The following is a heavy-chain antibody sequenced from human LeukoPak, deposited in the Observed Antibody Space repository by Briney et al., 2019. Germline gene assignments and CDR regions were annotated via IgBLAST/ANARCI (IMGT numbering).Heavy chain of an antibody. CDR2: ISSSSSYI. Sequence: GGSLRLSCAASGFTFSSYSIDWVRQAPGKGLEWVSSISSSSSYIYYADSVKGRFTISRDNSKNTLYLQMNSLRAEDTAVYYCAKVSYGGPLDYWGQGTLVTVSS. V-gene: IGHV3-21*04. CDR1: GFTFSSYS. CDR3: AKVSYGGPLDY. D-gene: IGHD4-23*01. J-gene: IGHJ4*02.